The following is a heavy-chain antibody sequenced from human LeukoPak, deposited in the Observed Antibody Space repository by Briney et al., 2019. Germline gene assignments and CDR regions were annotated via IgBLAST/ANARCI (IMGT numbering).Heavy chain of an antibody. CDR1: GFTFSSYA. CDR3: VNPGSVAAAGSLFDY. CDR2: ISSNGGST. Sequence: GSLRLSCSASGFTFSSYAMHWVRQAPGKGLEYCSAISSNGGSTYYADSVKGRFTISRDNSKNTLYLQMSSLRAEDTAVYYCVNPGSVAAAGSLFDYWGQGTLVTVSS. J-gene: IGHJ4*02. D-gene: IGHD6-13*01. V-gene: IGHV3-64D*09.